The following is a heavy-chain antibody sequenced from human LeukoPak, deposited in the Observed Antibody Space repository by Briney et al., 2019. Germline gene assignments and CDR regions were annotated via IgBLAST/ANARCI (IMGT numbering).Heavy chain of an antibody. J-gene: IGHJ4*02. CDR3: AKDPTPGYSSSWYCRD. D-gene: IGHD6-13*01. CDR2: IRYGGSNK. CDR1: GFTFSSYG. V-gene: IGHV3-30*02. Sequence: GGSLRLSCAASGFTFSSYGMHWVRQAPGKGLEWVAFIRYGGSNKYYADSVKGRFTISRDNSKNTLYLQMNSLRAEDTAVYYCAKDPTPGYSSSWYCRDWGQGTLVTVSS.